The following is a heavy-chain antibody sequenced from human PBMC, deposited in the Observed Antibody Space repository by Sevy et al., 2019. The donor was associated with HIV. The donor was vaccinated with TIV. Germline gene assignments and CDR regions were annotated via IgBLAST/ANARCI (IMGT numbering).Heavy chain of an antibody. V-gene: IGHV3-43*01. D-gene: IGHD3-10*01. J-gene: IGHJ4*02. CDR3: AKDIPGWSGFDY. Sequence: GGSLRLSCAASGFTFDDYTMHWVRQVPGKGLEWVSLITWDAAKTDYADSVKGRFTVSRDNSENSLYLQMNSLRTEDSDLYFCAKDIPGWSGFDYWGQGTLVTVSS. CDR2: ITWDAAKT. CDR1: GFTFDDYT.